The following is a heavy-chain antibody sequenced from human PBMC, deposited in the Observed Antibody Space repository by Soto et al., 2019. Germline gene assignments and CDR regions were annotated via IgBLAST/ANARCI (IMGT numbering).Heavy chain of an antibody. CDR2: INHSGAT. V-gene: IGHV4-34*02. J-gene: IGHJ6*02. CDR1: GRSIGGYT. CDR3: ARDRQYYHFWRGTHNEGPHGMEV. Sequence: QVQLQQWGAGLLKPSETLSLTCSVYGRSIGGYTWTWIRQAPGKGLEWIWEINHSGATNYNSSLKPPVIISVDTTKHPFSLIVYSVTAADAALYYCARDRQYYHFWRGTHNEGPHGMEVWCQGTTLTVPS. D-gene: IGHD3-3*02.